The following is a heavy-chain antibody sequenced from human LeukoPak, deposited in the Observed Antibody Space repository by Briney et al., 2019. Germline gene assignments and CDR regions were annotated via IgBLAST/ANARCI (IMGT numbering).Heavy chain of an antibody. J-gene: IGHJ4*02. V-gene: IGHV4-59*01. CDR2: LYYSGST. CDR3: ARDHYGDYFDY. Sequence: PSETLSLTCTVSGGSISSYYWSWIRQPPGKGLEWIGDLYYSGSTNYNPSLKSRVTISVDTAKNQFSLKLSSVTAADTAVYYCARDHYGDYFDYWGQGTLVTVSS. CDR1: GGSISSYY. D-gene: IGHD4-17*01.